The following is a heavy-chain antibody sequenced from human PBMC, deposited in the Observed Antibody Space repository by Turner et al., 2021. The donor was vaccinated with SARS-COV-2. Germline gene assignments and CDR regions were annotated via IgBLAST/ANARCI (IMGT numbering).Heavy chain of an antibody. D-gene: IGHD5-18*01. J-gene: IGHJ4*02. CDR3: AKVGLGSYGPFDY. CDR1: GFTFSSYG. V-gene: IGHV3-30*18. CDR2: ISYDGSNK. Sequence: QVQLVESGGGVVKPGRSLRPSCAASGFTFSSYGMHGVRQAPGKGLEWVAVISYDGSNKYYADSVKGRFTISRDNSKNTLYLQMNSLRAEDTAVYYCAKVGLGSYGPFDYWGQGTLVTVSS.